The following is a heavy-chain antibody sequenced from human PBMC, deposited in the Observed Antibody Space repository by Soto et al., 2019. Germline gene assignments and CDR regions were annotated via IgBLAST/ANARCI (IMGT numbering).Heavy chain of an antibody. J-gene: IGHJ4*02. Sequence: PGGSLRLSCAASGFTFSSYAMSWVRQAPGKGLEWVSAISGSGGSTYYADSVKGRFTISRDNSKNTLYLQMNSLRAEDTAVYYCAKAQYSGSYQYLDYWGQGTLVTVSS. CDR2: ISGSGGST. D-gene: IGHD1-26*01. CDR1: GFTFSSYA. V-gene: IGHV3-23*01. CDR3: AKAQYSGSYQYLDY.